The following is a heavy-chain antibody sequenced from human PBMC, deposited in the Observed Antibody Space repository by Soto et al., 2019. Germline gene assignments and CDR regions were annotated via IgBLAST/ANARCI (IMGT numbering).Heavy chain of an antibody. V-gene: IGHV1-18*01. D-gene: IGHD1-1*01. CDR3: ARGGYGDY. CDR2: ISAHNGNT. CDR1: GYAFTTYG. Sequence: QVHLVQSGAEVKKPGASVKVSCKGSGYAFTTYGITWVRQAPGQGLEWMGWISAHNGNTNYAQKLQGRVTVTRDTSTSTAYMELRSLRADDTAVYYCARGGYGDYWGQGARVTVSS. J-gene: IGHJ4*02.